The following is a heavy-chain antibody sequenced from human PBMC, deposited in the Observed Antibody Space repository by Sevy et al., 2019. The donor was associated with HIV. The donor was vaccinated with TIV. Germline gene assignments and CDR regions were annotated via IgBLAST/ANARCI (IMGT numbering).Heavy chain of an antibody. CDR3: TRGKAAQSIFDY. V-gene: IGHV3-49*04. CDR1: GFTFGDYC. Sequence: GGSLRLSCTASGFTFGDYCMSWVRQAPGKGLEWVAFLKSDVYGGTVDHAASVRGRFVISRDDSKTIAYLQMNDLTTEDTGVYYCTRGKAAQSIFDYWGQGALVTVSS. D-gene: IGHD3-16*01. J-gene: IGHJ4*02. CDR2: LKSDVYGGTV.